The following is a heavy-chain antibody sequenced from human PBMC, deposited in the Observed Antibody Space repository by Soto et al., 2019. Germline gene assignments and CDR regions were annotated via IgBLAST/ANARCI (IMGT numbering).Heavy chain of an antibody. CDR2: IYHSGNY. CDR1: GGSLSSSNW. D-gene: IGHD3-10*01. V-gene: IGHV4-4*02. Sequence: QVQLQESGPGLVKPSGTPSLTCAVSGGSLSSSNWWSWVRQPPWKGLEWIGEIYHSGNYNYNPSLKSRDSMSVEKSRNQFSLKLSSVTAADTAGYYCARRWGEGRVDYWGQGTLVTVSS. J-gene: IGHJ4*02. CDR3: ARRWGEGRVDY.